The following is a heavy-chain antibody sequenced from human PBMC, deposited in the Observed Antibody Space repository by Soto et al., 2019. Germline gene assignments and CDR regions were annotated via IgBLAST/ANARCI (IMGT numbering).Heavy chain of an antibody. CDR3: ARGSDIVVVPAARTEYYGMDV. J-gene: IGHJ6*02. V-gene: IGHV3-48*01. Sequence: PGGSLRLSCAASGFTFSSYSMNWVRQAPGKGLEWVSYISSSSSTIYYADSVKGRFTISRDNAKNSLYLQMNSLRAEDTAVYYCARGSDIVVVPAARTEYYGMDVWGQGTTVTVSS. CDR2: ISSSSSTI. D-gene: IGHD2-2*01. CDR1: GFTFSSYS.